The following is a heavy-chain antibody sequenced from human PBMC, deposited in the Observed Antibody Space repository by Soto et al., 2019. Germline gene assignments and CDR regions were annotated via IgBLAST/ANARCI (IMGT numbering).Heavy chain of an antibody. CDR2: IYYSGST. V-gene: IGHV4-59*08. J-gene: IGHJ4*02. Sequence: LSLTCTVSGGSISSYYWSWIRQPPGKGLEWIGYIYYSGSTNYNPSLKSRVTISVDTSKNQFSLKLSSVTAADTAVYYCTRQAPSRMAVAGTLLDYWGQGTLVTVSS. CDR3: TRQAPSRMAVAGTLLDY. CDR1: GGSISSYY. D-gene: IGHD6-19*01.